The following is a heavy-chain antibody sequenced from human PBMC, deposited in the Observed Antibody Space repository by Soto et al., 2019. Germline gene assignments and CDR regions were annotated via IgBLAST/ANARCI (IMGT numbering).Heavy chain of an antibody. D-gene: IGHD3-3*01. V-gene: IGHV1-18*01. CDR2: ISAYNGNT. Sequence: QVQLVQSGAEVKKPGASVKVSCKASGYTFTSYGISWVRQAPGQGLEWMGGISAYNGNTNYAQKLQGRVTMTTDTSTSTAYMELRSMRSDDTAVYYCARVKPYDCWSGYYYYYGMDVWGQGTTVTVSS. CDR3: ARVKPYDCWSGYYYYYGMDV. J-gene: IGHJ6*02. CDR1: GYTFTSYG.